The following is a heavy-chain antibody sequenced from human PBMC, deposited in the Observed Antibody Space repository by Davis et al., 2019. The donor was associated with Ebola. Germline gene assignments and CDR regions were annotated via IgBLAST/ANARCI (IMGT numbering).Heavy chain of an antibody. CDR1: GFKFSDFW. CDR3: TRDNVVIAS. V-gene: IGHV3-49*04. Sequence: PGGSLRLSCAASGFKFSDFWMSWVRQAPGKGLEWVGFIRRKAYGGTTEYAASVKGRFTISRDDSKSIAYLHMNSLKTEDTAVYYCTRDNVVIASWGQGTLVTVSA. CDR2: IRRKAYGGTT. D-gene: IGHD3-3*02. J-gene: IGHJ4*02.